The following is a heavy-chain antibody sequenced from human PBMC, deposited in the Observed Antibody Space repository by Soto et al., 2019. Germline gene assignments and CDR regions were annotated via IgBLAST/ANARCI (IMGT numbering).Heavy chain of an antibody. CDR3: ARHAGAYHGGDYYYYYYMDV. Sequence: PGESLKISCKGSGYSFTSYWIGWVRQMPGKGLEWMGIIYPGDSDTRYSPSFQGQVTISADKSISTAYLQWSSLKASDTAMYYCARHAGAYHGGDYYYYYYMDVWGKGTTVTVSS. CDR2: IYPGDSDT. D-gene: IGHD3-16*01. CDR1: GYSFTSYW. J-gene: IGHJ6*03. V-gene: IGHV5-51*01.